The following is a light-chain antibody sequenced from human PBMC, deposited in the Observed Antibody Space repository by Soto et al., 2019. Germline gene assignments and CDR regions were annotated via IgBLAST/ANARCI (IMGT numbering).Light chain of an antibody. CDR2: AAS. V-gene: IGKV1-27*01. CDR1: QGISNY. CDR3: QKYNSAPQP. Sequence: DIQMTQSPSSLSASVGDRVTITCRASQGISNYLAWYQQKPGKVPKLLIYAASTLQSGVPSRFSSSGSRTDFTLTISSLQPEDVASYYCQKYNSAPQPFGPGTKVDIK. J-gene: IGKJ3*01.